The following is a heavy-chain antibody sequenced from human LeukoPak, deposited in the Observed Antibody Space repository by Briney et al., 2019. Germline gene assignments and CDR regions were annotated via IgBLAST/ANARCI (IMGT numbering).Heavy chain of an antibody. CDR2: ISSPSRVI. Sequence: GGSLRLSCAASGFTFSTYSMNWVRQAPGKGLEWISYISSPSRVIYYADSVKGRFTVSRDNVKNSLFLQMNSLRAEDTAVYYFGKRAFGELTLFPDWGQGTLVTVSS. CDR3: GKRAFGELTLFPD. V-gene: IGHV3-48*01. CDR1: GFTFSTYS. D-gene: IGHD3-16*01. J-gene: IGHJ4*02.